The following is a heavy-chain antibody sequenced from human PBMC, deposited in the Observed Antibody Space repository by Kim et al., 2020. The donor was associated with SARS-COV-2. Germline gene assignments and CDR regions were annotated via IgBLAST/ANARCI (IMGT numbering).Heavy chain of an antibody. CDR3: AKGTGSSLFDY. J-gene: IGHJ4*02. V-gene: IGHV3-23*01. CDR2: VSDSGAST. CDR1: GFTFSSFV. D-gene: IGHD6-13*01. Sequence: GGSLRLSCAASGFTFSSFVMSWVRQAPGKGLEWVSGVSDSGASTYYADSVKGRFTMSRDNSKNTLYLQMNSLRVEDTAIYYCAKGTGSSLFDYWGQGSLVTVSS.